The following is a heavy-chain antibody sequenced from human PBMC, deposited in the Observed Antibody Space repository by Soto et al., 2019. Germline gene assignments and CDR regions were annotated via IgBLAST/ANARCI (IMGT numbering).Heavy chain of an antibody. V-gene: IGHV1-69*17. CDR3: ARKSLGAKGADH. CDR2: IIPIIRVT. J-gene: IGHJ4*02. CDR1: GDTFNSYL. Sequence: QVQLVQSGAEVKRPGSSVKVSCESSGDTFNSYLISWVRQAPGQGLEWMGGIIPIIRVTHYAQRFQGRVTIRAHSSTGTAYMELTTLGFEDTALYYCARKSLGAKGADHWGQGPLVTVSS. D-gene: IGHD7-27*01.